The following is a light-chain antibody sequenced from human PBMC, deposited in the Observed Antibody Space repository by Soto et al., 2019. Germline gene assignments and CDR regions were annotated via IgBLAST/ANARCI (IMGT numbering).Light chain of an antibody. V-gene: IGLV1-47*02. J-gene: IGLJ3*02. CDR3: AAWDDSPSGLV. CDR2: NND. CDR1: SSNLGKNL. Sequence: QAVVTQPPSASGTPGQRATISCSGSSSNLGKNLVYWYQQLPGTAPKILIYNNDQRPSGVPDRFSGSKSGTSASLAISGLRSEDEADYYCAAWDDSPSGLVFGGGTKLTVL.